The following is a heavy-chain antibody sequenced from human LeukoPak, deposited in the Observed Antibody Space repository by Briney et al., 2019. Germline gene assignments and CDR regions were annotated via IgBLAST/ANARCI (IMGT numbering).Heavy chain of an antibody. Sequence: ESGPTLVNPTQTLTLTCTFSGFSLSTSGVGVGWIRQPPGKALEWLALIYWNDDKRYSPSLKSRLTITKDTSKNQVVLTMTNMDPVDTATYYCAHTVRYFDWTKGGNYYYMDVWGKGTTVTISS. D-gene: IGHD3-9*01. CDR1: GFSLSTSGVG. CDR3: AHTVRYFDWTKGGNYYYMDV. CDR2: IYWNDDK. J-gene: IGHJ6*03. V-gene: IGHV2-5*01.